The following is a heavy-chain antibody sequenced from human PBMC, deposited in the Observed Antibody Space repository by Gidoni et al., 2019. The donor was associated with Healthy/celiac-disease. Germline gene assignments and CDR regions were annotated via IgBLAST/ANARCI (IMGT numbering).Heavy chain of an antibody. CDR2: ISAYKGNT. CDR3: ARDYYYDSSGYYFTFDY. V-gene: IGHV1-18*01. CDR1: GYTFTSYG. J-gene: IGHJ4*02. Sequence: QVKLVQSGAEVKKPGASVKVSCKASGYTFTSYGISWVRQAPGQGLEWMGWISAYKGNTNYAQKLQGRVTMTTDTSTSTAYMELRSLRSDDTAVYYCARDYYYDSSGYYFTFDYWGQGTLVTVSS. D-gene: IGHD3-22*01.